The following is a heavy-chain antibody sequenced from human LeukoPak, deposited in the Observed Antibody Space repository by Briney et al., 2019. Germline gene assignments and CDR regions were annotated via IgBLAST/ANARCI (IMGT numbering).Heavy chain of an antibody. CDR2: IYYSGST. D-gene: IGHD6-13*01. V-gene: IGHV4-39*07. J-gene: IGHJ4*02. Sequence: PSETLSLTCTVSGGSISSSSYYWGWIRQPPGKGLEWIGSIYYSGSTYYNPSLKSRVTISVDTSKNQFSLKLSSVTAADTAVYYCARGEGVAAAGTVFDYWGQGTLVTVSS. CDR3: ARGEGVAAAGTVFDY. CDR1: GGSISSSSYY.